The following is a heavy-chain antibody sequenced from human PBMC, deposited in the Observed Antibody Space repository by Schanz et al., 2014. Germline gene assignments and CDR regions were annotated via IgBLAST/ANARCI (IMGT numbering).Heavy chain of an antibody. D-gene: IGHD6-13*01. CDR2: INTITGNP. V-gene: IGHV7-4-1*02. J-gene: IGHJ4*02. CDR1: GYTFSTYA. Sequence: QVQLVQSGSELKKPGASVKVSCKASGYTFSTYAMNWVRQAPGQGPEWLGWINTITGNPIYAQGFTGRFVFSLDTSVSTIFLHISSLQTDDTAIYYCVRDRAPYTSRWYRSFGYWGQGTLVTVSS. CDR3: VRDRAPYTSRWYRSFGY.